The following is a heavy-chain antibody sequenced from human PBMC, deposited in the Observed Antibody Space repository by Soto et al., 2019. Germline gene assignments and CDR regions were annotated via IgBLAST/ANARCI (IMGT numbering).Heavy chain of an antibody. CDR2: ISHRGST. CDR1: DGSFSGYF. J-gene: IGHJ4*02. D-gene: IGHD2-2*01. V-gene: IGHV4-34*01. CDR3: AHCTSTTCYAGRLVY. Sequence: QVQLQQWGAGLLKPSETLSLICADYDGSFSGYFWSWIRQPPGKGLEWIGEISHRGSTNYNPSLKGRVTSAVDTSKNQVSLPLRSVTAADTAVYYCAHCTSTTCYAGRLVYWSQGTLVTVSS.